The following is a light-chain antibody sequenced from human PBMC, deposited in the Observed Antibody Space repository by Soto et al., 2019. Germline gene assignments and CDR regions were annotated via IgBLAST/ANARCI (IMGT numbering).Light chain of an antibody. CDR1: QSVLHRTNNKYN. CDR2: WAS. CDR3: QQYHSSPWT. J-gene: IGKJ1*01. Sequence: DIVMTQSPDSLAVSLGERATINCKSSQSVLHRTNNKYNLTWYQQKAGQPPKLLINWASSRESGVPDRFSGSGSGTDFTRTISSLQAEDVAVYYCQQYHSSPWTFGQGTKVEIK. V-gene: IGKV4-1*01.